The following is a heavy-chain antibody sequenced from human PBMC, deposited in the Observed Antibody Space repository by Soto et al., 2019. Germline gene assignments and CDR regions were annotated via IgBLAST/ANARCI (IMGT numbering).Heavy chain of an antibody. CDR1: GFTLTNYW. D-gene: IGHD6-25*01. V-gene: IGHV3-7*03. Sequence: GGSLRLSCSASGFTLTNYWVSWVRQAPGAGLEWVANINQDGSTTYYVDSVRGRFTISRDNAKNSVYLHMNSLRAEDTAVYYCARAIAAAGSYWGQGTLVTVSS. CDR2: INQDGSTT. J-gene: IGHJ4*02. CDR3: ARAIAAAGSY.